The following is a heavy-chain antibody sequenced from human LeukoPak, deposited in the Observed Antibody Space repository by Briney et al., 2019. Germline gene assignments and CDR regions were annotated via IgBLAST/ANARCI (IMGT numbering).Heavy chain of an antibody. V-gene: IGHV5-51*01. CDR2: IYPGDSDT. CDR1: GYSFTTYW. Sequence: RGESLQISCRGSGYSFTTYWIGWVRQLPGKGLEWMGIIYPGDSDTRYTPSFQGQVTMSADKSINTAYLQWSSLRASDTAMYYCARRQGCSSSSCPPDYWGQGTLVTVSP. CDR3: ARRQGCSSSSCPPDY. J-gene: IGHJ4*02. D-gene: IGHD2-2*01.